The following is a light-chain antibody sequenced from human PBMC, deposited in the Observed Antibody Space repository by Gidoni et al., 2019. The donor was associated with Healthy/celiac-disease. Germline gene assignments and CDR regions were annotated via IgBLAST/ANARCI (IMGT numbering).Light chain of an antibody. CDR1: QCISSY. Sequence: DSQMTQSPSSLSAPVEDRVTITCRASQCISSYLNCYQQKPGKAPKLLIYAASSLQSVVPSSCSGSGSGTDFTLTSSSLQPEDVATYFCQHSYSTPYTFGQGTKLEIK. V-gene: IGKV1-39*01. J-gene: IGKJ2*01. CDR3: QHSYSTPYT. CDR2: AAS.